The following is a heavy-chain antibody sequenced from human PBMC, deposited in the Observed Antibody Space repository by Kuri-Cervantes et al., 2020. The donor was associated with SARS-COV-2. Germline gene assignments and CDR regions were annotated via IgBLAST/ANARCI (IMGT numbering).Heavy chain of an antibody. CDR3: AVGRYYYDSSGYYSPYYFDY. D-gene: IGHD3-22*01. CDR1: GGSISSTNYY. Sequence: SETLSLTCTVSGGSISSTNYYWGWIRQPPGKGLEWIGSIYHSGSTYYNPSLKSRVTISVDTSKNQFSLKLSSVTAADTAVYYCAVGRYYYDSSGYYSPYYFDYWGQGTLVTVSS. V-gene: IGHV4-39*07. J-gene: IGHJ4*02. CDR2: IYHSGST.